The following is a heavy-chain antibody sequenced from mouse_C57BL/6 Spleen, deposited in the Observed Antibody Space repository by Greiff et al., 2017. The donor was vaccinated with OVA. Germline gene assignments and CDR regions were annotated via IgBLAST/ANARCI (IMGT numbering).Heavy chain of an antibody. Sequence: EVKLMESGPGLVKPSQSLSLTCSVTGYSITSGYYWNWIRQFPGNKLEWMGYISYDGSNNYNPSLKNRISITRDTSKNQFFLKLNSVTTEDTATYYCARGGDYDGGGYYYAMDYWGQGTSVTVSS. D-gene: IGHD2-4*01. CDR1: GYSITSGYY. V-gene: IGHV3-6*01. J-gene: IGHJ4*01. CDR3: ARGGDYDGGGYYYAMDY. CDR2: ISYDGSN.